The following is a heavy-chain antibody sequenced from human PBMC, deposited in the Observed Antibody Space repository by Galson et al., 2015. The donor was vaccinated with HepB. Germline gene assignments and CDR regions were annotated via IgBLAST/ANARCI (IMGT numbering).Heavy chain of an antibody. CDR2: ISGSGGST. CDR3: AKLLGYCSGGSCYSPPFDY. CDR1: GFTFSSYA. D-gene: IGHD2-15*01. Sequence: SLRLSCAASGFTFSSYAMSWVRQAPGKGLEWVSAISGSGGSTYYADSVKGRFTISRDNSKNTLYLQMNSLRAEDTAVYYCAKLLGYCSGGSCYSPPFDYWGQGTLVTVSS. J-gene: IGHJ4*02. V-gene: IGHV3-23*01.